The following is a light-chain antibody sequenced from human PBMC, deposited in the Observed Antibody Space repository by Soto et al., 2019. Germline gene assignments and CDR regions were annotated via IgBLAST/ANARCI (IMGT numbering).Light chain of an antibody. CDR3: QAWGSDTHVV. J-gene: IGLJ2*01. CDR2: KDM. CDR1: KLGNKY. Sequence: SYELTQSPSVSVSAGQTASITCSGDKLGNKYVSWYQQKPGQSPVLVMYKDMKRPSEIPERFSGSNSGNTATLTISGTQAPDEADYYCQAWGSDTHVVFGGGTKVTVL. V-gene: IGLV3-1*01.